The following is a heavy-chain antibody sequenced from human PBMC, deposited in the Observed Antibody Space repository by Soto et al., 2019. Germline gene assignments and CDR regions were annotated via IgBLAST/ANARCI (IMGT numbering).Heavy chain of an antibody. Sequence: QVQLQESGPGLVKPSQTLSLTCTVSGGSISSGDYYWSWIRQPPGKGLEWIGYIYYSGSTYYNPSLKSRVNISVDTSKNQFSLKLSSVTAADTAVYYCAREERGSSWYATLDYWGQGTLVTVSS. D-gene: IGHD6-13*01. CDR3: AREERGSSWYATLDY. J-gene: IGHJ4*02. V-gene: IGHV4-30-4*01. CDR2: IYYSGST. CDR1: GGSISSGDYY.